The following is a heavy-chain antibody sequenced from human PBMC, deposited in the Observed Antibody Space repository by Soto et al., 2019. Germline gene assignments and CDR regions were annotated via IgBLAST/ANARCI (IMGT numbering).Heavy chain of an antibody. CDR1: GYSFTSYW. CDR2: IYPGDSDT. CDR3: ARRGYCSGGSCYPPYYYYGMDV. J-gene: IGHJ6*02. Sequence: EVQLVQSGAEVKKPGESLKISCKGSGYSFTSYWIGWVRQMPGKGLEWMGIIYPGDSDTSYSPSFQGQVTISADKSISTAYLQWSSLKASDTAMYYCARRGYCSGGSCYPPYYYYGMDVWGQGTTVTVSS. V-gene: IGHV5-51*01. D-gene: IGHD2-15*01.